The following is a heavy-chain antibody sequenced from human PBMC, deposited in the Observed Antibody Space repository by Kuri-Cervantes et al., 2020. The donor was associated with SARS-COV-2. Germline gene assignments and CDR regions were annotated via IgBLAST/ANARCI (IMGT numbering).Heavy chain of an antibody. V-gene: IGHV3-30*18. Sequence: GESLKISCAASGFTFSSYGMHWVRQAPGKGLEWVAVISYDGSNKYYADSVKGRFTISRDNSKNTLYLQMNSLRAEDTAVYYCAKGFTIFGVVIFPLSYYYGMDVWGQGTTVTSYS. CDR2: ISYDGSNK. D-gene: IGHD3-3*01. CDR1: GFTFSSYG. J-gene: IGHJ6*01. CDR3: AKGFTIFGVVIFPLSYYYGMDV.